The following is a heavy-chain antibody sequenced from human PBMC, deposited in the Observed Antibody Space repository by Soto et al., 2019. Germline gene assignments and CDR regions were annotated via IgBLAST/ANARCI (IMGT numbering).Heavy chain of an antibody. V-gene: IGHV1-2*02. CDR1: GYSFTGHY. Sequence: QVQHVQSGAEVKKPGDSVKVSCKASGYSFTGHYMHWVRRAPGQGLEWMGWVNLNTGGTDYAQEFQGRVTMTTATSIRTGYLEVNRLKFDDTAIYYCARDPSSFLGRVYGMDVWGQGTAVTVSS. J-gene: IGHJ6*02. CDR3: ARDPSSFLGRVYGMDV. CDR2: VNLNTGGT.